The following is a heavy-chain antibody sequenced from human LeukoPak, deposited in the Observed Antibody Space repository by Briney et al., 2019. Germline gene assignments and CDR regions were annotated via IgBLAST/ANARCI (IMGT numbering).Heavy chain of an antibody. CDR2: INSDGSST. J-gene: IGHJ3*02. D-gene: IGHD3-10*01. V-gene: IGHV3-74*01. CDR3: ARDVYYGSGSYSNEAFDI. Sequence: RGSLTLSCAASGFTFSSYWMHWVRQAPGKGLVWVSRINSDGSSTSYAHSVKGRLALYRDHAKNTLYLQMNRLRAEDMAVYYCARDVYYGSGSYSNEAFDIWGQGTIVT. CDR1: GFTFSSYW.